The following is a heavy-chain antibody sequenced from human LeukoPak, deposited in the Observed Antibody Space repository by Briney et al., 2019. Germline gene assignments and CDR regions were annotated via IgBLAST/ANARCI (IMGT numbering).Heavy chain of an antibody. CDR3: ARDLPKLWFGELLSLYTDV. V-gene: IGHV4-4*07. CDR1: GGSISSYY. J-gene: IGHJ6*03. D-gene: IGHD3-10*01. Sequence: SETLSLTCTVSGGSISSYYWSWIRQPAGKGLEWIGRIYTSGSTNYNPSLKSRVTMSVDTSKNQFSLKLSSVTAADTAVYYCARDLPKLWFGELLSLYTDVWGKGTTVTVSS. CDR2: IYTSGST.